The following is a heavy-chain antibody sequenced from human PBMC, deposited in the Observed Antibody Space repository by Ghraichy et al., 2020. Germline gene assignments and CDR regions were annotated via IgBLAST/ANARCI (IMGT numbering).Heavy chain of an antibody. CDR1: GFTFSSYA. D-gene: IGHD3-16*02. Sequence: GGSLRLSCAASGFTFSSYAMSWVRQAPGKGLEWVSAISGSGGSTYYADSVKGRFTISRDNSKNTLYLQMNSLRAEDTAVYYCAKDSMHTYDYIWGSYRYPLYYSYYYGMDVWGQGTTVTVSS. J-gene: IGHJ6*02. V-gene: IGHV3-23*01. CDR2: ISGSGGST. CDR3: AKDSMHTYDYIWGSYRYPLYYSYYYGMDV.